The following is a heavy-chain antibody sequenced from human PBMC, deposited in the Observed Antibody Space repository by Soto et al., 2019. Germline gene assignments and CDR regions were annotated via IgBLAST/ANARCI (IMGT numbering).Heavy chain of an antibody. Sequence: QVQLVQSGAEVKKPGASVKVSCKASGYTFTSYGISWVRQAPGQGLEWMGWISAYNGNTNYAQKLQGRVTMTTDTATSTADMELRSLRADDTAVDYCAREAAGGTLDYWGQGTLVTVSS. D-gene: IGHD6-13*01. V-gene: IGHV1-18*01. CDR2: ISAYNGNT. CDR1: GYTFTSYG. CDR3: AREAAGGTLDY. J-gene: IGHJ4*02.